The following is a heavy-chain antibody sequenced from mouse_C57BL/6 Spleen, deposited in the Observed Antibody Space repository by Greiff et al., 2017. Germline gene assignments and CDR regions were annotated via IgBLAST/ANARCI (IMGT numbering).Heavy chain of an antibody. CDR2: IWRGGST. Sequence: VQLQQSGPGLVQPSQSLSITCTVSGFSLTSYGVHWVRQSPGKGLEWLGVIWRGGSTDYNAAFMSRLSITQDNSKSQVFVKMNSLQAGDTARYYGAEREIYDGYNESCYAIDYWGQGTSVTVSA. J-gene: IGHJ4*01. CDR1: GFSLTSYG. D-gene: IGHD2-3*01. V-gene: IGHV2-5*01. CDR3: AEREIYDGYNESCYAIDY.